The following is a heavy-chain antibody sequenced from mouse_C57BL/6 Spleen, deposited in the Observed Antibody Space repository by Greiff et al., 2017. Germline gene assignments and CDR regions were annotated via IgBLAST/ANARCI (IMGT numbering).Heavy chain of an antibody. J-gene: IGHJ3*01. Sequence: VKLQQPGAELVKPGASVKMSCKASGYTFTSYWITWVKQRPGQGLEWIGDIYPGSGSTNYNEKFKSKATLTVDTSSSTAYMQLSSLTSEDSAVYYCASPGLDSSGWFAYWGQGTLVTVSA. CDR1: GYTFTSYW. CDR2: IYPGSGST. CDR3: ASPGLDSSGWFAY. D-gene: IGHD3-2*02. V-gene: IGHV1-55*01.